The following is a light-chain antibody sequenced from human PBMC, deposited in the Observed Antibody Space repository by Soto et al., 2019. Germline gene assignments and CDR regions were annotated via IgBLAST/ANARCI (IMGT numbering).Light chain of an antibody. J-gene: IGKJ4*01. CDR2: GAS. Sequence: EIVLTQSPGTLSLSPGERVTLSCRASQSVSSNFLAWYQQNPGQAPRLLIHGASNRATGIPDRFSGSGSGADFTLTISRLEPEDFAVYYCQQYGSSPLTFGGGTRVEIK. CDR3: QQYGSSPLT. CDR1: QSVSSNF. V-gene: IGKV3-20*01.